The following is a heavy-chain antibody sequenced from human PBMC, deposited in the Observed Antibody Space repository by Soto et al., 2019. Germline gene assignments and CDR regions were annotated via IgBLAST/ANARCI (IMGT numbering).Heavy chain of an antibody. CDR2: TYYRSRWYN. Sequence: QVQLQQSGPGLVKPSQTLSLTCAISGDSVSSNSAAWNWIRQSPSRGLEWLGRTYYRSRWYNDYAVSVKSRITVNPDTSNNQVSLQLTSVTPEDTAVYYCAGTTSHYWYYMDVWGKGTTVTVSS. CDR3: AGTTSHYWYYMDV. D-gene: IGHD1-7*01. J-gene: IGHJ6*03. V-gene: IGHV6-1*01. CDR1: GDSVSSNSAA.